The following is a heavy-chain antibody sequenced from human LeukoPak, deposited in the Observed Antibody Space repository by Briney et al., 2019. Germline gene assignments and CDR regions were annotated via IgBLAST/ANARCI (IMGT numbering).Heavy chain of an antibody. CDR1: GYTFTGYY. J-gene: IGHJ5*02. CDR3: ARANMVRGVGLFFDRNWFDP. V-gene: IGHV1-2*02. CDR2: INPNSGGT. D-gene: IGHD3-10*01. Sequence: ASVKVSCKASGYTFTGYYMHWVRQAPGQGLEWMGWINPNSGGTNYAQKFQGRVTMTRDTSIRTAYMELSRLRSDDTAVYYCARANMVRGVGLFFDRNWFDPWGQGTLVTVSS.